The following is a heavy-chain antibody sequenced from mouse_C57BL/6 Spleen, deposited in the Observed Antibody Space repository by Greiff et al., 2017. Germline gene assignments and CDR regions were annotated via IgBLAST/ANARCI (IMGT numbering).Heavy chain of an antibody. Sequence: QVQLQQPGAELVRPGPSVKLSCKASGYTFTSYWMHWVKQRPGQGLEWIGVIDPSDSYTNYNQKFKGKATLTVDTSSSTAYMQLSSLTSEDSAVNYCVIPIYYYGSSYGWFAYWGQGTLVTVSA. D-gene: IGHD1-1*01. CDR1: GYTFTSYW. V-gene: IGHV1-59*01. J-gene: IGHJ3*01. CDR2: IDPSDSYT. CDR3: VIPIYYYGSSYGWFAY.